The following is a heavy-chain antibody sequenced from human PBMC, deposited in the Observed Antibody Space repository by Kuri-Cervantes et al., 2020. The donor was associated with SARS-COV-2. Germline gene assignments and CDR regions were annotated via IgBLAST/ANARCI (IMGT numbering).Heavy chain of an antibody. CDR1: GFSLSTSGVG. Sequence: SGPTLVKPTQTLTLTCTFSGFSLSTSGVGVDWIRQPPGKALEWLALIYWNDDKRYSPSMTSRLTITEDTSKNQVVLIMTNMVPVDTATYYCAHTVSSVVPATHEPANWFDPWGQGTMVTVSS. J-gene: IGHJ5*02. D-gene: IGHD2-15*01. V-gene: IGHV2-5*01. CDR3: AHTVSSVVPATHEPANWFDP. CDR2: IYWNDDK.